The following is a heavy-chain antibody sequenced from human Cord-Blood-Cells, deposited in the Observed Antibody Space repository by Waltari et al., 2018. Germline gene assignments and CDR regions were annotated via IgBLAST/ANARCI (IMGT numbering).Heavy chain of an antibody. CDR3: TLQGGATDY. J-gene: IGHJ4*02. Sequence: EVQLVESGGGLVQPGGSLKLACAALGFTFSGSAMTWVRQASGKGLEWVGRIRSKANSYATAYAASVKGRFTISRDDSKNTAYLQMNSLKTEDTAVYYCTLQGGATDYWGQGTLVTVSS. CDR2: IRSKANSYAT. D-gene: IGHD1-26*01. V-gene: IGHV3-73*01. CDR1: GFTFSGSA.